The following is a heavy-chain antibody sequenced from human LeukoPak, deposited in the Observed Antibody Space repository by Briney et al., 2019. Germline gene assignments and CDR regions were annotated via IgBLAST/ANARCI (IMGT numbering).Heavy chain of an antibody. CDR2: FDPEDGET. V-gene: IGHV1-24*01. Sequence: GASVKVSCKVSGYTLTELSMHWVRQAPGKGLEWMGGFDPEDGETIYAQKFQGGVTMTEDTSTDTAYMELSSLRSEDTAVYYCATVGITMVRGVENYFDYWGQGTLVTVSS. CDR3: ATVGITMVRGVENYFDY. D-gene: IGHD3-10*01. J-gene: IGHJ4*02. CDR1: GYTLTELS.